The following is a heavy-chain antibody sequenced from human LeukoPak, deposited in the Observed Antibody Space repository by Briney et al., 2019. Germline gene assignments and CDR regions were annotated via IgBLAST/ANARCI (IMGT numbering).Heavy chain of an antibody. D-gene: IGHD6-13*01. CDR2: IWYDGSNK. CDR1: GFSFSNYG. Sequence: GRSLRLSCAASGFSFSNYGMHWVRQAPGKGLEWVAVIWYDGSNKYYADSVKGRFTISRDNSKNTLSLQINSLRAEDTAVYYCAKERAAAIEGYFEHWSQGSLVAVSS. J-gene: IGHJ4*02. V-gene: IGHV3-33*06. CDR3: AKERAAAIEGYFEH.